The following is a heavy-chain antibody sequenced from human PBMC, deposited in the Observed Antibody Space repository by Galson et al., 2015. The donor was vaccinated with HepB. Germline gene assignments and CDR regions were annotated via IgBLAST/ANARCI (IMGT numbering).Heavy chain of an antibody. CDR3: AKGGTRWGSPQGAFDI. D-gene: IGHD2-21*01. CDR2: ISGSGGST. Sequence: SLRLSCAASGFTFSSYAMSWVRQAPGKGLEWVSAISGSGGSTYYADSVKGRFTISRDNSKNTLYLQMNSLRAEDTAVYYCAKGGTRWGSPQGAFDIWGQGTMVTVSS. V-gene: IGHV3-23*01. CDR1: GFTFSSYA. J-gene: IGHJ3*02.